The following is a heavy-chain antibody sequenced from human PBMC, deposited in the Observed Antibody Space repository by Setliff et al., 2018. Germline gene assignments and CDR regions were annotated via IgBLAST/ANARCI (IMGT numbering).Heavy chain of an antibody. J-gene: IGHJ4*02. CDR2: IYSRGNT. Sequence: SETLSLTCSVSGFSISSISYYWGWVRQPPGNGLQWIGSIYSRGNTYYNPSLKSRVTISTDTSKNQFSLTLSSVTAADTAIYFCARGRVPYYWLQGTLVTVSS. CDR1: GFSISSISYY. V-gene: IGHV4-39*07. CDR3: ARGRVPYY.